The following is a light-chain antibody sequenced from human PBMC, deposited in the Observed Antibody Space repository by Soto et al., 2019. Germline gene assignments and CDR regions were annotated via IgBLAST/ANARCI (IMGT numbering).Light chain of an antibody. CDR2: AAS. CDR1: QGISSY. CDR3: QQVNVYPST. Sequence: IQLTQSPSSLSASVGDRVTITCRASQGISSYLGWHQQKPGKAPNLLIYAASTLQSGVPSRFRGGGSGTDFTLTISSLQHEHFATYYCQQVNVYPSTFGGGTKVDIK. V-gene: IGKV1-9*01. J-gene: IGKJ4*01.